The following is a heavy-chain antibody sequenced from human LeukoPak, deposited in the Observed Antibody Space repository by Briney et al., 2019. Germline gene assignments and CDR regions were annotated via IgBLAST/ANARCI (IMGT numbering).Heavy chain of an antibody. CDR3: ARGVTIFSCFDS. CDR1: GGSYSRYH. D-gene: IGHD3-9*01. CDR2: INRIGST. V-gene: IGHV4-34*01. Sequence: PAAELSLNCAGNGGSYSRYHWSWLHEPPGQGLEWIGEINRIGSTTHNPSLKSRVTISVDTSKNQFSLKLSSVTAADSAVYYCARGVTIFSCFDSWGQGTLVTVSS. J-gene: IGHJ5*01.